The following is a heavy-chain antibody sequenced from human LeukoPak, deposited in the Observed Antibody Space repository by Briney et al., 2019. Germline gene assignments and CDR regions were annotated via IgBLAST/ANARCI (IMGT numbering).Heavy chain of an antibody. CDR1: GGSLSSYY. Sequence: KPSETPSLTCTVSGGSLSSYYWSWIRQPPGEGPGWSWYFYYSGSTNYNPSLKSRVTISVDTSKNQFSLKLSSVTAADTAVYYCASTPGDLTGYYQWHFDYWGQGTLVTVSS. V-gene: IGHV4-59*01. CDR2: FYYSGST. D-gene: IGHD3-9*01. J-gene: IGHJ4*02. CDR3: ASTPGDLTGYYQWHFDY.